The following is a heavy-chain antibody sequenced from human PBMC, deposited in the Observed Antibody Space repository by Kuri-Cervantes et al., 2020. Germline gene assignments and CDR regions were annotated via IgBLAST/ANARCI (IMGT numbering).Heavy chain of an antibody. CDR1: AYTFTSYD. Sequence: ASVKVSCKASAYTFTSYDINWVRQATGQGPEWMGWMNPNSGNTGYAQKFQGRVSMTRNTSISTAYMGLSSLRSEDTAVYYCARVRYAPDRPKCSGGSCHYTYYHGMDVWGQGTAVTVSS. D-gene: IGHD2-15*01. J-gene: IGHJ6*02. V-gene: IGHV1-8*01. CDR2: MNPNSGNT. CDR3: ARVRYAPDRPKCSGGSCHYTYYHGMDV.